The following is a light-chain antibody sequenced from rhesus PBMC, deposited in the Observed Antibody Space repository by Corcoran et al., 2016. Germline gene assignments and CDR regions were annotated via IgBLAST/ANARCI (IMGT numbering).Light chain of an antibody. J-gene: IGKJ4*01. CDR1: QGINSY. V-gene: IGKV1-38*01. CDR3: QQRKRYPLT. Sequence: DIQLTQSPSSLSASVGDRVTITCRASQGINSYLAWYQQTPGKAPKLLIYDASNLQSGVPSRFSGSGSGTDFNLTINSLQPEDCAVYYCQQRKRYPLTFGGGTKVEI. CDR2: DAS.